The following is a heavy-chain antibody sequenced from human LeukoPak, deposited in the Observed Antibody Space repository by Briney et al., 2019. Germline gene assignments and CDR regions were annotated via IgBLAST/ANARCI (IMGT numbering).Heavy chain of an antibody. CDR3: ARGITMIVVAHDY. Sequence: GGSLRLSCAASGFTFSSYWMHWVGQAPGKGLVWVSRINTDGSSTRYADSVKGRFTISRDNAKNTLHLQMNSLRAEDTAVYYCARGITMIVVAHDYWGQGTLVTVSS. CDR1: GFTFSSYW. V-gene: IGHV3-74*01. D-gene: IGHD3-22*01. J-gene: IGHJ4*02. CDR2: INTDGSST.